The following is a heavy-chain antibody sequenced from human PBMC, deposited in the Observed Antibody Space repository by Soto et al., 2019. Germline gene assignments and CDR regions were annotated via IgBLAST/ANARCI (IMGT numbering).Heavy chain of an antibody. Sequence: PSETLSLTCTFSVVSVGSGSYYCSWIRQPLWKGLEWIGYIYYSGNTDYNPSLRGRATISVDKAKNHFSMQLTSVTSADTAIYYCARDSVLAYCSENRHPYWFHPWGQGTLVTVSS. CDR1: VVSVGSGSYY. CDR2: IYYSGNT. CDR3: ARDSVLAYCSENRHPYWFHP. J-gene: IGHJ5*02. D-gene: IGHD6-19*01. V-gene: IGHV4-61*03.